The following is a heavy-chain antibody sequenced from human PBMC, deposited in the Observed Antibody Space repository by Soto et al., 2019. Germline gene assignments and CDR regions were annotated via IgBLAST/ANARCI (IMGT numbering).Heavy chain of an antibody. D-gene: IGHD4-17*01. CDR1: GYTFTSKG. CDR3: ARVERXTYGDYVHYYYGMDV. Sequence: SLKVACKASGYTFTSKGISSVRQAPGQGLEWMGWISAYNGNTNYAQKLQGRVTMTTDTSTSTAYMELRSLRSEDTAVYYCARVERXTYGDYVHYYYGMDVWGQGTTVTVSS. CDR2: ISAYNGNT. V-gene: IGHV1-18*01. J-gene: IGHJ6*02.